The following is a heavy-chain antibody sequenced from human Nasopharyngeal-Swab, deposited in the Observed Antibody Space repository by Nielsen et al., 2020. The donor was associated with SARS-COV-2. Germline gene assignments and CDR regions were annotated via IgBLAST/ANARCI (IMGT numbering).Heavy chain of an antibody. Sequence: GESLKISCAASGFTFSDSAMHWVRQTSGKGLEWVGRIRSKANNFAPAYAASVKGRFTISRDDSKNTAYLQMNSLKTEDTAVYYCTRYDERLTSFDYWGQGTLVIISS. CDR3: TRYDERLTSFDY. V-gene: IGHV3-73*01. CDR2: IRSKANNFAP. J-gene: IGHJ4*02. CDR1: GFTFSDSA. D-gene: IGHD3-3*01.